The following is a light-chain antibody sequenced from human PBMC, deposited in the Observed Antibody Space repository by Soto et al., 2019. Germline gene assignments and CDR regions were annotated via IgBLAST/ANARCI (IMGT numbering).Light chain of an antibody. J-gene: IGKJ4*01. CDR1: QTISDN. CDR2: HTS. CDR3: QRYDNWPLI. Sequence: EIVMTQSPANLSVSPGESVSLSCRASQTISDNLAWYQQKPGLPPRLLIYHTSTRASGVPARFSGSGSGTNFSLTIRSPQSEDFAVYYCQRYDNWPLIFGGGTKVDIK. V-gene: IGKV3-15*01.